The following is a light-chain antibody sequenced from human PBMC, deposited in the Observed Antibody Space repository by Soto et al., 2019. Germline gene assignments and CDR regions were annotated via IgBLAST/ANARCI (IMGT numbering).Light chain of an antibody. CDR2: SNN. J-gene: IGLJ1*01. Sequence: QPVLTQPPSASGTPGQRVTISCSGSSSNIGSNTVNWYQQLPGTAPKLLIYSNNQRPSGVPDRFSGSKSGTSASLAISGLQSEDEADYYCAAWVDSLNGPGYVFGTGTKVTVL. CDR1: SSNIGSNT. V-gene: IGLV1-44*01. CDR3: AAWVDSLNGPGYV.